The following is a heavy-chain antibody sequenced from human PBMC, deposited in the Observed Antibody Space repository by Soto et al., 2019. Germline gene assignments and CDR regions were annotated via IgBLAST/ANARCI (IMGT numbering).Heavy chain of an antibody. CDR3: AKSLFITGVNFDY. V-gene: IGHV3-23*01. D-gene: IGHD1-20*01. CDR2: IINNGGST. CDR1: GFTFSTYA. J-gene: IGHJ4*02. Sequence: SLRLSCAASGFTFSTYAMSWVRQAPGKGLEWVSSIINNGGSTYYADSVKGRFTISRDNSKNTLYLQMSSLRAEDTAIYYCAKSLFITGVNFDYWGQGTLVTVSS.